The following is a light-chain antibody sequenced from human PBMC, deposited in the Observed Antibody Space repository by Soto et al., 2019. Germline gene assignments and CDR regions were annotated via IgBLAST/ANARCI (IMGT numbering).Light chain of an antibody. CDR2: KAS. Sequence: DIQMTQSPSTLSASVGDRVTITCRASQSLRNWLAWYQQKPGKPPKLLIYKASSLESGVPSRFSGSGSGAEFTLTINGLQPDDFATYYCQQYDTHSWTFGQGTKV. CDR3: QQYDTHSWT. CDR1: QSLRNW. V-gene: IGKV1-5*03. J-gene: IGKJ1*01.